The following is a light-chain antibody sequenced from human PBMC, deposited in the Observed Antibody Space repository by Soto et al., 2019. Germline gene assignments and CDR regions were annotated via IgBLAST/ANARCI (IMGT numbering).Light chain of an antibody. CDR2: EVS. CDR3: SSYRITTAV. V-gene: IGLV2-14*01. CDR1: SSDVGGYNY. Sequence: QSVLTQPASVSGSPGQSITISCTGASSDVGGYNYVSWYQQHPGKAPKVMIYEVSNRPSGVSNRFSGSKSGNTASLTISGLQAEDEAHYYCSSYRITTAVFGSGTKVTVL. J-gene: IGLJ1*01.